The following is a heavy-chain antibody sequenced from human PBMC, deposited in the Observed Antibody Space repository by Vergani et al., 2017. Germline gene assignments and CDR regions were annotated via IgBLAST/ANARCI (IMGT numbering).Heavy chain of an antibody. Sequence: QVQLQESGPGLVKPSQTLSLTCTVSGGSISSGSYYWSWIRQPAGKGLEWIGRIYTSGSTNYNPSLKSRVTISVDTSKNQFSLKLSSVTAADTAVYYCARGGRVDYWGQGTLVTVSS. CDR2: IYTSGST. J-gene: IGHJ4*02. D-gene: IGHD1-26*01. CDR3: ARGGRVDY. CDR1: GGSISSGSYY. V-gene: IGHV4-61*02.